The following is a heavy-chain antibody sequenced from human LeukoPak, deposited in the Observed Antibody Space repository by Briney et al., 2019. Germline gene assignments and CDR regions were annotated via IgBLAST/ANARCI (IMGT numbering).Heavy chain of an antibody. D-gene: IGHD6-19*01. V-gene: IGHV4-59*02. Sequence: PSETLSLTCTVSGGSVSSWYWSWIRQPPGKGLEWIGYIYDSGNTNYNPSLKSRVTISIDTSKNQFSLRLTSVTAADTATYYCARETSLTGYASGLGFNYWGQGILVTVPS. J-gene: IGHJ4*02. CDR1: GGSVSSWY. CDR2: IYDSGNT. CDR3: ARETSLTGYASGLGFNY.